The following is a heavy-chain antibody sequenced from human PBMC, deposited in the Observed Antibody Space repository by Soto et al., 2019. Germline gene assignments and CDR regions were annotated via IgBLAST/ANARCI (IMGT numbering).Heavy chain of an antibody. CDR2: IYYSGST. CDR1: GGSISSSSYY. D-gene: IGHD3-22*01. V-gene: IGHV4-39*01. J-gene: IGHJ4*02. Sequence: SETLSLTCTVSGGSISSSSYYWGWIRRPPGKGLEWIGSIYYSGSTYYNPSLKSRVTISVDTSKNQFSLKLSSVTAADTAVYYCARHGIYYDSSGFRYWGQGTLVTVSS. CDR3: ARHGIYYDSSGFRY.